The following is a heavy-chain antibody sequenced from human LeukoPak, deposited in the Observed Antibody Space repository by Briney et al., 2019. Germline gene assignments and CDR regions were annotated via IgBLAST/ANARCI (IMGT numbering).Heavy chain of an antibody. D-gene: IGHD3-22*01. CDR2: IYWNDDK. CDR1: DYSISSGYYW. CDR3: AHSPYYYDSSGYH. J-gene: IGHJ5*02. Sequence: TLSLTCTVSDYSISSGYYWGWIRQPPGKALEWLALIYWNDDKRYSPSLKSRLTITKDTSKNQVVLTMTNMDPVDTATYYCAHSPYYYDSSGYHWGQGTLVTVSS. V-gene: IGHV2-5*01.